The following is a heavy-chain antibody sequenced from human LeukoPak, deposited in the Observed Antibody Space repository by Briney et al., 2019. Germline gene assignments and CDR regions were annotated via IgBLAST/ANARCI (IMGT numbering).Heavy chain of an antibody. J-gene: IGHJ4*02. V-gene: IGHV3-23*01. CDR3: AKLIIADTAMVMSECFDY. Sequence: QPGGSLRLSCAASGFTFSSHSMSWVRQAPGKGLEWVSTISGGGGSTYYADSVKGRFTISRDNSKNTLYLQMNSLRAVDTAVYYCAKLIIADTAMVMSECFDYWGQGTLVTVSS. D-gene: IGHD5-18*01. CDR1: GFTFSSHS. CDR2: ISGGGGST.